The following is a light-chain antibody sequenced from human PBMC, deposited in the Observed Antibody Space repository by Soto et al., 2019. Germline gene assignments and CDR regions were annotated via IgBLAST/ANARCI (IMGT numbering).Light chain of an antibody. Sequence: DIQMTQSPSSLSASVGDRVTITCRASQSIGKYLNWYQQKPGKAPRLLINAASSLESGVPSRFSGSGSGSGFTLTISNMQPEDFATYYCQHCYSSLPWTFGPGTTVDIK. V-gene: IGKV1-39*01. CDR2: AAS. J-gene: IGKJ1*01. CDR1: QSIGKY. CDR3: QHCYSSLPWT.